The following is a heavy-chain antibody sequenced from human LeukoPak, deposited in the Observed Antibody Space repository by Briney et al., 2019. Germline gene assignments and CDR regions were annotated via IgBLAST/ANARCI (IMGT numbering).Heavy chain of an antibody. Sequence: SETLTLTCAVYGGSFNGYYWSWIRQPPGKGLEWIGEINHSGSTNYNPSLKSRVTISVDISKNQFSLDLRSVTAADTAVYYCVRDLREDYYGSGSYADYWGQGTLVTVSS. J-gene: IGHJ4*02. CDR1: GGSFNGYY. CDR3: VRDLREDYYGSGSYADY. CDR2: INHSGST. V-gene: IGHV4-34*01. D-gene: IGHD3-10*01.